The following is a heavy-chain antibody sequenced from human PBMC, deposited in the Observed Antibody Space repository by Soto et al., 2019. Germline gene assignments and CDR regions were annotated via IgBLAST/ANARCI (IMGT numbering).Heavy chain of an antibody. CDR1: GGTFSSYA. D-gene: IGHD3-22*01. Sequence: SVKVSFKASGGTFSSYAISWLRQAPGQGLEWMGGIIPIFGTANYAQKFQGRVTITADESTSTAYMELSSLRSEDTAVYYCARILGYYYDSSGYRNWFDPWGQGTLVTVSS. CDR3: ARILGYYYDSSGYRNWFDP. J-gene: IGHJ5*02. CDR2: IIPIFGTA. V-gene: IGHV1-69*13.